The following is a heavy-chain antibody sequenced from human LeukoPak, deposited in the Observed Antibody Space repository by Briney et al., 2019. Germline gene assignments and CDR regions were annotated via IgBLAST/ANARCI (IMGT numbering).Heavy chain of an antibody. CDR1: GGSISSGGYY. Sequence: PSQTLSLTCTVSGGSISSGGYYWSWIRQHPGKGLEWIGYIYNSGSPYYNPSLKSRVTISDDTSKNQFSLNLSSVTAADTAVYYCARVDTAAFDYWGQGTLVTVSS. J-gene: IGHJ4*02. CDR2: IYNSGSP. V-gene: IGHV4-31*03. CDR3: ARVDTAAFDY. D-gene: IGHD5-18*01.